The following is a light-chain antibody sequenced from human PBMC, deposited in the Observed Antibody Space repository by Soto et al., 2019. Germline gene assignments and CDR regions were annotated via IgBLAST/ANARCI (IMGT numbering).Light chain of an antibody. CDR1: QDVGKW. CDR3: QQANSFPIT. CDR2: GAS. Sequence: DTQMTHSPPSVYASVVDRVNLTFLASQDVGKWLAWYQQKPGKAPTLLIHGASSLQSGVPPRYSGSGYGTDFTLTISSLQPEDFATYYCQQANSFPITCGKGTRRAI. J-gene: IGKJ5*01. V-gene: IGKV1-12*01.